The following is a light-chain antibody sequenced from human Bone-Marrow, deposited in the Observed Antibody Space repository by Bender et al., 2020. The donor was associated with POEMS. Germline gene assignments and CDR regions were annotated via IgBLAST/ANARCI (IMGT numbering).Light chain of an antibody. CDR3: GAWDSSLSAVV. J-gene: IGLJ3*02. CDR2: NNN. Sequence: QSVLTQPPSVSAAPGQKVTISCSGGSSNIGNNYVSWYQHLPGTAPRLFIYNNNQRPSGIPDRFSGSKSDTSATLGITGLQTGDEADYYCGAWDSSLSAVVFGGGTKLTVL. CDR1: SSNIGNNY. V-gene: IGLV1-51*01.